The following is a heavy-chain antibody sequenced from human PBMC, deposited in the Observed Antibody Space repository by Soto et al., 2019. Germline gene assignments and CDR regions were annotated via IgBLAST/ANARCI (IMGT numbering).Heavy chain of an antibody. CDR2: IYHSGST. V-gene: IGHV4-30-2*01. Sequence: QLQLQESGSGLVKPSQTLSLTCAVSGGSISSGGYSWSWIRQPPGKGLEWIGYIYHSGSTYYNPSRKSRVTISVDRSKNQFSLKLSSVTAADTAVYYCASTPAGGNSGYWGQGTLVTVSS. D-gene: IGHD2-15*01. J-gene: IGHJ4*02. CDR3: ASTPAGGNSGY. CDR1: GGSISSGGYS.